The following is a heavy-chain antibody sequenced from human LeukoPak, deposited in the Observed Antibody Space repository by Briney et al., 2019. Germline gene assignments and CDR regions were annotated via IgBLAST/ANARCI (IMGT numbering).Heavy chain of an antibody. CDR1: GGSFSGYY. V-gene: IGHV4-34*01. CDR3: ARAPVATPGEFDY. J-gene: IGHJ4*02. CDR2: INHSGST. D-gene: IGHD5-12*01. Sequence: SETLSLTCAVYGGSFSGYYWSWIRQPPGKGLEWIGEINHSGSTNYNPSLKSRVTISADTPKNQFSLKLSSTTAADTAVYYCARAPVATPGEFDYWGQGTLVTVSS.